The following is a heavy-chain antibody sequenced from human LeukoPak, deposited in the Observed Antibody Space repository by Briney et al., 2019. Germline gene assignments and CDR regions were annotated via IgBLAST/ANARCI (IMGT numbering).Heavy chain of an antibody. J-gene: IGHJ6*02. CDR1: GYTFTSYG. CDR3: ARERVFDGDYVDYYYYGMDV. Sequence: GASVKVSCKASGYTFTSYGINWVRQATGQGLEWMGWMNPNSGNTGYAQKFQGRVTMTRNTSISTAYMELSSLRSEDTAVYYCARERVFDGDYVDYYYYGMDVWGQGATVTVSS. V-gene: IGHV1-8*02. CDR2: MNPNSGNT. D-gene: IGHD4-17*01.